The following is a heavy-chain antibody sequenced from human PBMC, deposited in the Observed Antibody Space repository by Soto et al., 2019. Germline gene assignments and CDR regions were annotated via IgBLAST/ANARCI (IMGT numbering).Heavy chain of an antibody. J-gene: IGHJ4*02. Sequence: SVKVSCKXSGGTFSSYAISWVRQAPGQGLEWMGGIIPIFGTANYAQKFQGRVTITADKSTSTAYMELSSLRSEDTAVYYCARADPSGSYGIYWGQGTLVTVSS. CDR3: ARADPSGSYGIY. CDR1: GGTFSSYA. D-gene: IGHD1-26*01. V-gene: IGHV1-69*06. CDR2: IIPIFGTA.